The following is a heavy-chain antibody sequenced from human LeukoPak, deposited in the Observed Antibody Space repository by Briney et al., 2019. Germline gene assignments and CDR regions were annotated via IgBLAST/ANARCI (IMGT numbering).Heavy chain of an antibody. V-gene: IGHV3-30*18. D-gene: IGHD3-22*01. CDR2: ISYDGINN. CDR1: GFTFSNYG. Sequence: GGSLRLSCAASGFTFSNYGIHSVRQAPGKGLEWVAVISYDGINNYYAESVKGRFPISSDNSKNTLFLQMNSLRAEDTAVYYCAKGYGFDSSGSEHYFENWGQGILVTVSS. J-gene: IGHJ4*02. CDR3: AKGYGFDSSGSEHYFEN.